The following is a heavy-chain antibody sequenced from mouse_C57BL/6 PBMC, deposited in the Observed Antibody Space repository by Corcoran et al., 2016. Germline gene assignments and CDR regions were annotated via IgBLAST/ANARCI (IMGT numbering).Heavy chain of an antibody. CDR3: ASSYDYYFDY. J-gene: IGHJ2*01. Sequence: QIQLVQSGPELKKPGETVKISCKASGYTFTTYGMGWVKQAPGKGLKWMGWINTYSGVPTYADDFKGRFAFSLETSASTAYLQINNLKNEDTATYFCASSYDYYFDYWGQGTTLTVSS. V-gene: IGHV9-3*01. CDR1: GYTFTTYG. D-gene: IGHD1-1*01. CDR2: INTYSGVP.